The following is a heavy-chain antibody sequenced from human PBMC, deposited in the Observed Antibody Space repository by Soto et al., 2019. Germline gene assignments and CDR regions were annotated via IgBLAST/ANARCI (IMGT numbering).Heavy chain of an antibody. V-gene: IGHV5-10-1*01. D-gene: IGHD3-22*01. CDR1: GYSFAGYW. Sequence: PXAALKISCKGCGYSFAGYWITWVRQKPGKGLEWMGRIDPSDSHTYYSPSFRGHVTISVTKSITTVFLQWSSLRASDTAMYYCARQIYDSDTGPNFQYYFDSWGQGTPVTASS. CDR2: IDPSDSHT. CDR3: ARQIYDSDTGPNFQYYFDS. J-gene: IGHJ4*02.